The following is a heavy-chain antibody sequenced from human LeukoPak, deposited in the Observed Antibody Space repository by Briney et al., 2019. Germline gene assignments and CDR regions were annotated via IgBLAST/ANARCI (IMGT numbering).Heavy chain of an antibody. CDR2: ISSSGSTI. J-gene: IGHJ4*02. CDR1: GFTFSDYY. Sequence: GGSLRLSCAASGFTFSDYYMSWIRQAPGKGLEWVSYISSSGSTIYYADSVKGRFTISRDNAKNSPYLQMNSLRAEDTAVYYCARDPRGNYYDSSGYYEYWGQGTLVTVSS. D-gene: IGHD3-22*01. CDR3: ARDPRGNYYDSSGYYEY. V-gene: IGHV3-11*04.